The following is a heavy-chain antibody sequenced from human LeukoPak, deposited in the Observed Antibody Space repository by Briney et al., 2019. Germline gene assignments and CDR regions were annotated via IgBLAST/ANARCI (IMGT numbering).Heavy chain of an antibody. CDR3: ARETYRYCTSTSCGLYYFDY. Sequence: SETLSLTCTVSGGSISNYHWSWIRQPQGKGLEWIGYIYYTGSTNYNPSLKSRVTISVDTSKNQFSLKLSSMSAADTAVYYCARETYRYCTSTSCGLYYFDYWGQGILVTVSS. D-gene: IGHD2-2*01. CDR1: GGSISNYH. CDR2: IYYTGST. J-gene: IGHJ4*02. V-gene: IGHV4-59*01.